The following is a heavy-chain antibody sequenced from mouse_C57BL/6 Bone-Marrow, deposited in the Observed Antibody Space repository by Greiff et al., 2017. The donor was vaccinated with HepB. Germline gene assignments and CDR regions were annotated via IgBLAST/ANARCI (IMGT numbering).Heavy chain of an antibody. CDR2: ISDGGSYT. D-gene: IGHD2-5*01. CDR1: GFTFSSYA. Sequence: EVNLVESGGGLVKPGGSLKLSCAASGFTFSSYAMSWVRQTPEKRLEWVATISDGGSYTYYPDNVKGRFTISRDNAKNNLYLQMSHLKSEDTAMYYCARDTLYYSNPSYYFDYWGQGTTLTVSS. J-gene: IGHJ2*01. CDR3: ARDTLYYSNPSYYFDY. V-gene: IGHV5-4*01.